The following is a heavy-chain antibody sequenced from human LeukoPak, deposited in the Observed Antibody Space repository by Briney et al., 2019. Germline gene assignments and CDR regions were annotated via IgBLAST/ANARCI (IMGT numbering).Heavy chain of an antibody. CDR3: ARPMFDWYFDL. D-gene: IGHD3-10*02. Sequence: PGGSLRLSCAASGFTFSSYWMHWVRQAPGEGLEWIGSIYYSGSTYYNPSLKSRVTISVDTSKNQFSLKLSSVTAADTAVYYCARPMFDWYFDLWGRGTLVTVSS. CDR2: IYYSGST. J-gene: IGHJ2*01. CDR1: GFTFSSYW. V-gene: IGHV4-39*01.